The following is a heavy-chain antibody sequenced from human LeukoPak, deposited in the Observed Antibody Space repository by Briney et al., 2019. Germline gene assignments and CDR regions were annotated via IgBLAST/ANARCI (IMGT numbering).Heavy chain of an antibody. J-gene: IGHJ3*01. CDR2: IYSGGDT. CDR1: EFNVASIH. Sequence: GGSLRLSCTVYEFNVASIHMSWVRQAPGKGLDWVSLIYSGGDTFYSDSVKGRFIFSRDTSKNTLSLHMNSLSAEDSGLYYCARLLKRGVAFDLWGQGTLVTVS. CDR3: ARLLKRGVAFDL. D-gene: IGHD3-9*01. V-gene: IGHV3-66*04.